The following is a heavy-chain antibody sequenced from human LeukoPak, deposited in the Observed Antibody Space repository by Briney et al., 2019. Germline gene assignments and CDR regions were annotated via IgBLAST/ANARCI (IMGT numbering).Heavy chain of an antibody. V-gene: IGHV3-20*04. CDR1: GFTFSDYG. D-gene: IGHD5-18*01. Sequence: GGSLRLSCAASGFTFSDYGMSWVRQTPGKGLEWVAGINWNGGSTGYVVSVRGRFIISRDDANNFLDLHMNSLRAEDTAFYYCVRSFNTYGYPTGYWGQGTLVTVSS. CDR3: VRSFNTYGYPTGY. J-gene: IGHJ4*02. CDR2: INWNGGST.